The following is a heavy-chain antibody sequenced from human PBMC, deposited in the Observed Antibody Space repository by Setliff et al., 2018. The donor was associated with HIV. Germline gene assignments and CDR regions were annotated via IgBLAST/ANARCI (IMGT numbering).Heavy chain of an antibody. J-gene: IGHJ4*02. V-gene: IGHV1-18*01. Sequence: GESLKISCKGSEYRFTNYWTGWVRQAPGQGLEYLGWIGTYSGNTDYAQSVQGRVTMTRDTSTGTVYMDLRSLRSDDTAMYYCAREKYGDKFDYWGQGTLVTVSS. CDR3: AREKYGDKFDY. CDR1: EYRFTNYW. D-gene: IGHD2-8*01. CDR2: IGTYSGNT.